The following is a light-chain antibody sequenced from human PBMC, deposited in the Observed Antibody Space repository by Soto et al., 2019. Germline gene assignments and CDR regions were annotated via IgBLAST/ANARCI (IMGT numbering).Light chain of an antibody. J-gene: IGKJ1*01. CDR3: QHYGNSPT. V-gene: IGKV3-20*01. CDR1: QSVSSGY. Sequence: EIVLTQSPGTLSLSPGDGATLSCRASQSVSSGYLAWYQQKPGQAPRLLIYGAYRRAAGIPDRFSGSGSGTDFTISISRLEPEEFAGYWCQHYGNSPTFGQGTRVQI. CDR2: GAY.